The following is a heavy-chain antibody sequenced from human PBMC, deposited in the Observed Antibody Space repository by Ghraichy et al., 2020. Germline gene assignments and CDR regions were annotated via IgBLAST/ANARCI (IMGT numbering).Heavy chain of an antibody. V-gene: IGHV3-21*01. CDR2: ISSSSSYI. J-gene: IGHJ5*02. D-gene: IGHD3-3*01. Sequence: GGSLRLSCAASGFTFSSYSMNWVRQAPGKGLEWVSSISSSSSYIYYADSVKGRFTISRDNAKNSLYLQMNSLRAEDTAVYYCARDPRVLLEWLSPLLFDPGGQEPLVTVSS. CDR3: ARDPRVLLEWLSPLLFDP. CDR1: GFTFSSYS.